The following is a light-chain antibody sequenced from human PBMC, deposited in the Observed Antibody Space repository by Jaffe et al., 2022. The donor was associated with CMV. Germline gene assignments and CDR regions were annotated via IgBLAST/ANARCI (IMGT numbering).Light chain of an antibody. CDR1: QSIERSY. CDR3: QQYASSPHT. V-gene: IGKV3-20*01. J-gene: IGKJ2*01. CDR2: GVS. Sequence: EIVLAQSPGTLSLSPGETATLSCRASQSIERSYLAWYQQKPGQAPRLVIFGVSSRATGIPDRFSGSGTVTDFTLTISKLEPDDFAVYFCQQYASSPHTFGRGTKLEIK.